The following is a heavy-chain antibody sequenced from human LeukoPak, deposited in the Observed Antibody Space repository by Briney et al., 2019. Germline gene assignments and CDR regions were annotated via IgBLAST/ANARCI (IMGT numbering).Heavy chain of an antibody. Sequence: PGRSLRLSCEASGFTFSSYGMHWVRQAPGKGLEWVAVIWYDGSNKYYADSVKGRFTISRDNSKNTLYLQMNNLRAEDTAEYYCARDRRGYCSSTSCYTFGYWGQGTLVTVSS. D-gene: IGHD2-2*02. CDR2: IWYDGSNK. CDR3: ARDRRGYCSSTSCYTFGY. CDR1: GFTFSSYG. V-gene: IGHV3-33*01. J-gene: IGHJ4*02.